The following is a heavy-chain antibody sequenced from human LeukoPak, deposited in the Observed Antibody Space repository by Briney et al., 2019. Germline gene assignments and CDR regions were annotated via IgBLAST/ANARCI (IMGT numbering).Heavy chain of an antibody. J-gene: IGHJ6*02. Sequence: PGRSLRLSCAASGFTFDDYAMHWVRQAPGKGLEWVSGISWNSGSIGYADSVKGRFTISRDNAKNSLYLQMNSLRAEDTALYYCAKYSYYYGMDVWGQGTTVTVSS. CDR2: ISWNSGSI. CDR1: GFTFDDYA. CDR3: AKYSYYYGMDV. V-gene: IGHV3-9*01.